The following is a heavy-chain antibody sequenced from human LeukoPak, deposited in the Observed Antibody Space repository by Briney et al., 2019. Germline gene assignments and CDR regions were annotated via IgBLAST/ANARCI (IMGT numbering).Heavy chain of an antibody. V-gene: IGHV3-30-3*01. D-gene: IGHD4-17*01. J-gene: IGHJ4*02. CDR3: ARGSDYGDYYFDY. Sequence: PGRSLRLSCAASGFTFSSYAMHWVRQAPGKGLEWVAVISYDGSNKYYADSVKGRFIISRDNSKNTLYLQMNSLRAEDTAVYYCARGSDYGDYYFDYWGQGTLVTVSS. CDR1: GFTFSSYA. CDR2: ISYDGSNK.